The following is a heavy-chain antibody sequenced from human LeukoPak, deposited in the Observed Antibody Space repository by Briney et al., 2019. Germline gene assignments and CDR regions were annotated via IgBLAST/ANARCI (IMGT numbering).Heavy chain of an antibody. J-gene: IGHJ4*02. Sequence: PGGSLRLSCAASGFTVSSNYMSWVRQAPGKGLEWVSYISSSSSTIYYADSVKGRFTISRDNAKNSLYLQMNSLRAEDTAVYYCARVGFFRFYDYWGQGTLVTVSS. CDR3: ARVGFFRFYDY. CDR1: GFTVSSNY. CDR2: ISSSSSTI. V-gene: IGHV3-48*01. D-gene: IGHD3-3*02.